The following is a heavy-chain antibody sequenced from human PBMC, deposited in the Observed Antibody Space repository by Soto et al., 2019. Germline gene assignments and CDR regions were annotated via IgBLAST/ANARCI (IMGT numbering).Heavy chain of an antibody. CDR3: TGAVASGY. J-gene: IGHJ4*02. D-gene: IGHD2-8*02. CDR1: GFTVSTYG. CDR2: ISRDGGTK. Sequence: QVQLVESGGGVVQPGRSLRLSCAVFGFTVSTYGMHWVRQAPGKGLEWVAVISRDGGTKYYADSVKGRFTISKDNSRNTLYLEMNNLRGDDMGVYYCTGAVASGYWGQGTLVIVSS. V-gene: IGHV3-30*03.